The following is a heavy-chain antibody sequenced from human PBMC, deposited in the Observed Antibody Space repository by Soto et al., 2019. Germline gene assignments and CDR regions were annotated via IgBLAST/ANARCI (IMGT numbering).Heavy chain of an antibody. D-gene: IGHD2-15*01. Sequence: SVKVSCKASGGTFSSYAISWVRQAPGQGLEWMGGIIPIFGTANYAQKFQGRVTITADESTSTAYMDPSSLRSEDTAVYYCARDPRVVVGATQNYCYGMDVWGQGTTVTVSS. CDR1: GGTFSSYA. CDR2: IIPIFGTA. CDR3: ARDPRVVVGATQNYCYGMDV. J-gene: IGHJ6*02. V-gene: IGHV1-69*13.